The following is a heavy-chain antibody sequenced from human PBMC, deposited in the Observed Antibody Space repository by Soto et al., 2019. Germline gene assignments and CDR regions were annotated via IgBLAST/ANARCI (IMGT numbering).Heavy chain of an antibody. Sequence: ASVKVSCKASGYTFTNYYIHWVRQAPGQGLEWMGIIDPSGGSTSYAQKFQGRVTMTRDTSTSTVYMELSSLRSEDTAVYYCARDYAAPPLRYYGMDVWGQGTTVTVSS. D-gene: IGHD6-6*01. J-gene: IGHJ6*02. CDR2: IDPSGGST. CDR1: GYTFTNYY. CDR3: ARDYAAPPLRYYGMDV. V-gene: IGHV1-46*01.